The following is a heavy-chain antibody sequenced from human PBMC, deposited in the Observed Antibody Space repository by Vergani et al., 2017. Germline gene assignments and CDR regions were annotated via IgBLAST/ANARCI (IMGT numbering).Heavy chain of an antibody. D-gene: IGHD6-19*01. CDR3: ARRIAVAAVDY. J-gene: IGHJ4*02. CDR1: GGSISSSSYY. V-gene: IGHV4-39*01. CDR2: RYYSGST. Sequence: QLQLQESGPGLVKPSETLALTCTVSGGSISSSSYYWGWIRQPPGKGLEWIGSRYYSGSTYYNPSLKTRVTISVDTTKNQFSLKLSSVTAADTAVFYCARRIAVAAVDYWGQGTLVTVSA.